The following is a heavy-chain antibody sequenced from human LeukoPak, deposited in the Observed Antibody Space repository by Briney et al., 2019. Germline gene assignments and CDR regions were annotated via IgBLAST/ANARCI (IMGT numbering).Heavy chain of an antibody. Sequence: GGSLRLSCAASGFTFSSYAVSWVRQAPGKGLEWVSAINGSGGSTYYADSVKGRFTISRDNSKNTLYLQMNSLRAEDTAVYYCAKDSSGYSYGYLYWGQGTLVTVSS. D-gene: IGHD5-18*01. CDR1: GFTFSSYA. V-gene: IGHV3-23*01. CDR3: AKDSSGYSYGYLY. CDR2: INGSGGST. J-gene: IGHJ4*02.